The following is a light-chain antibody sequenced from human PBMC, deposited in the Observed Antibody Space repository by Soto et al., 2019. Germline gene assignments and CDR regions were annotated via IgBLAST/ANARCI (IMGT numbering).Light chain of an antibody. CDR1: SIDVGGHNY. CDR2: DVS. J-gene: IGLJ1*01. CDR3: SSYTRGSFV. Sequence: SVLTQPASVSGSPGQSITIPCTGTSIDVGGHNYVSWYQQHPGKAPKLILYDVSDRPSGVSSRFSGSRSGNTASLTISGLQAEDEADYHCSSYTRGSFVFGTGTKVTVL. V-gene: IGLV2-14*03.